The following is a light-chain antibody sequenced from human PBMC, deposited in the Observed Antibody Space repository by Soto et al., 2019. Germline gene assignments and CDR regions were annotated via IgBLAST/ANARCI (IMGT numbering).Light chain of an antibody. CDR3: QQYAGSLYT. Sequence: VLTQSPGTLSLSPGEGATLSCRASQSIYTKLAWYQKKSGQAPRLLIYDASTRAYGIPDRFSGSGSGTDFSLTISRLEPEDFAVYYCQQYAGSLYTFAQGTKVDI. CDR1: QSIYTK. J-gene: IGKJ2*01. V-gene: IGKV3-20*01. CDR2: DAS.